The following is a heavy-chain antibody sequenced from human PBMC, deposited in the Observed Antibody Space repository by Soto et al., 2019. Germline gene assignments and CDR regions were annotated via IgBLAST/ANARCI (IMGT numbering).Heavy chain of an antibody. Sequence: EEQLLESGGGLAQPGGSLRLSCAASGFTFRGYAMSWVRQAPGKGPEWVSGISGSGDSTYHAKSVKGRFIISRDNSKNTLYLEINSLRAEATAVYYCAKAYGASHSPFDCWGQGTLVVVSS. V-gene: IGHV3-23*01. J-gene: IGHJ4*02. CDR3: AKAYGASHSPFDC. CDR2: ISGSGDST. D-gene: IGHD2-21*01. CDR1: GFTFRGYA.